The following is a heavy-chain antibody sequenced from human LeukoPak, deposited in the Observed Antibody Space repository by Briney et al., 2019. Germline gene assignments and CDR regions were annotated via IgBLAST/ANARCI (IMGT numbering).Heavy chain of an antibody. CDR2: IYTSGTT. V-gene: IGHV4-61*02. CDR1: GGSISSGNYY. CDR3: ARLAAAGTSYFDY. Sequence: PSETLSLTCTVSGGSISSGNYYWSWIRQPAGKGLEWIGRIYTSGTTNYNPSLKSRVTISVDTSKNQLSLKLSSVTAADTAVYYCARLAAAGTSYFDYWGQGTLVTVSS. J-gene: IGHJ4*02. D-gene: IGHD6-13*01.